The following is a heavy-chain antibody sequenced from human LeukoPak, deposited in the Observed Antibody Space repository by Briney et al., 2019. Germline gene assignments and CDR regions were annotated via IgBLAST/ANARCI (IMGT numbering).Heavy chain of an antibody. J-gene: IGHJ4*02. D-gene: IGHD3-16*01. CDR2: IYPGDSDT. Sequence: GESLKISCKGSGYSFSNHWIGWVRQMPGKGLEWMGVIYPGDSDTRYSPSFQGQVTMSVDKSIDTAFLQWSSLKASDSAIYYCARELFGSYGQLLPFDRWGPGTQVAVSS. CDR3: ARELFGSYGQLLPFDR. CDR1: GYSFSNHW. V-gene: IGHV5-51*01.